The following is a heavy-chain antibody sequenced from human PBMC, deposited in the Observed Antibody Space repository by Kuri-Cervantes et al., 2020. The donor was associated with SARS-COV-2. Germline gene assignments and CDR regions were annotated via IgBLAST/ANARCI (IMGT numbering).Heavy chain of an antibody. CDR3: ARDAVGGYDL. Sequence: GSLRLSCTVSGASVSSGSYHWRWIRQSPGKGLEWIGYVFYSGSTKNNPSLRSRVTISIDTSKNQFFLRLTSVTPADTAVYFCARDAVGGYDLWGRGTLVTVSS. J-gene: IGHJ1*01. CDR2: VFYSGST. V-gene: IGHV4-61*01. D-gene: IGHD2-15*01. CDR1: GASVSSGSYH.